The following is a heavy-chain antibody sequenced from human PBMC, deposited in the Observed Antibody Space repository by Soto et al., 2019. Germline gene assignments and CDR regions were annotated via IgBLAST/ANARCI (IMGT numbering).Heavy chain of an antibody. CDR3: ARDGDILTGYYKTRYNWFDP. CDR1: GGSFSGYY. Sequence: PSETLSLTCAVYGGSFSGYYWSWIRQPPGKGLEWIGEINHSGSTNYNPSLKSRVTISVDTSKNQFSLKLSSVTAADTAVYYCARDGDILTGYYKTRYNWFDPWGQGTLVTVSS. D-gene: IGHD3-9*01. V-gene: IGHV4-34*01. CDR2: INHSGST. J-gene: IGHJ5*02.